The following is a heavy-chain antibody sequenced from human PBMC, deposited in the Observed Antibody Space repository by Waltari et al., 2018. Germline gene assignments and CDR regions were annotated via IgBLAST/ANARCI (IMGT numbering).Heavy chain of an antibody. Sequence: QVQLVQSGAEVKKPGSSVKVSCKASGGTFSSYAISWVRQAPGQGLEWMGGINTNTGNPTYAQGFTGRFVFSLDTSVSTAYLQISSLKAEDTAVYYCARERGVQGVTFDPWGQGTLVTVSS. J-gene: IGHJ5*02. V-gene: IGHV7-4-1*02. CDR3: ARERGVQGVTFDP. CDR1: GGTFSSYA. CDR2: INTNTGNP. D-gene: IGHD3-10*01.